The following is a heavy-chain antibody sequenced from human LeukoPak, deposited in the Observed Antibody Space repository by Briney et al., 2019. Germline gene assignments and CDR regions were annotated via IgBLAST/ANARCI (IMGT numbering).Heavy chain of an antibody. V-gene: IGHV3-30-3*01. CDR1: GFTFSSYA. J-gene: IGHJ4*02. CDR2: ISYDGSNK. D-gene: IGHD1-26*01. Sequence: GGSLRLSCAASGFTFSSYAMHWVRQAPGKGLEWVAVISYDGSNKYYADSVKGRFTISRDNSKNTLYLQMNSLRAEDTAVYYCARASSTSPINTEFDYWGQGTLVTVSS. CDR3: ARASSTSPINTEFDY.